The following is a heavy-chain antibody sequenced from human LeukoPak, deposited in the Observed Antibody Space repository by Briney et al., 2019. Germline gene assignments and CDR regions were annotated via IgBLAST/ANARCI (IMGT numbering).Heavy chain of an antibody. V-gene: IGHV1-18*01. CDR2: ISAYNGNT. CDR1: GGTFSSYG. Sequence: ASVKVSCKASGGTFSSYGISWVRQAPGQGLERMGWISAYNGNTNYAQKLQGRVTMTTDTSTSTAYMELRSLRSDDTAVYYCARDADLYDFWSGLYYYGMDVWGQGTTVTVSS. J-gene: IGHJ6*02. D-gene: IGHD3-3*01. CDR3: ARDADLYDFWSGLYYYGMDV.